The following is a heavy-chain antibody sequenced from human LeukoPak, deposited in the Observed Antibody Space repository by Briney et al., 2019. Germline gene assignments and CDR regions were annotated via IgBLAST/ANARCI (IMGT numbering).Heavy chain of an antibody. CDR3: AKTIGPPYYFDY. V-gene: IGHV3-23*01. CDR1: GFTLNSYA. J-gene: IGHJ4*02. D-gene: IGHD2/OR15-2a*01. Sequence: GGSLRLSCAASGFTLNSYAMNWVRQAPGKGLEWVSGISGSGGTTYYADSVKGRFTISRDNSKNTLYLQMNSLRAEDTAVYYCAKTIGPPYYFDYWGQGTLVTVSS. CDR2: ISGSGGTT.